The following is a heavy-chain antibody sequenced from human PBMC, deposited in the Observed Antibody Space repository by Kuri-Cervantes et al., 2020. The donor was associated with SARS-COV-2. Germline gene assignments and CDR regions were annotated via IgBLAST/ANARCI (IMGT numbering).Heavy chain of an antibody. Sequence: SQTLSLTCAISGDSVSSNSAAWNWIRQSPSGGLEWLGRTYYRSKWYNDYAVSVKSRITINPDTSKNQFSLKLSSVTAADTAVYYCARGQHSNYALDYWGQGTLVTVSS. CDR3: ARGQHSNYALDY. D-gene: IGHD4-11*01. V-gene: IGHV6-1*01. CDR1: GDSVSSNSAA. J-gene: IGHJ4*02. CDR2: TYYRSKWYN.